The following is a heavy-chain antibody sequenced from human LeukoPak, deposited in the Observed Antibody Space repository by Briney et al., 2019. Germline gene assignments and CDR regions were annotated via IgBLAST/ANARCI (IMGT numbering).Heavy chain of an antibody. V-gene: IGHV4-4*07. J-gene: IGHJ4*02. CDR1: GGSISSYY. Sequence: PSETLSLTCTVSGGSISSYYWSWIRQPAGKGLEWIGRIYTSGSTNYNPSLKSPVTMSVDTSKNQFSLKLSSVTAADTAVYYCASSSYYDFWSGYYTLDYWGQGTLVTVSS. D-gene: IGHD3-3*01. CDR2: IYTSGST. CDR3: ASSSYYDFWSGYYTLDY.